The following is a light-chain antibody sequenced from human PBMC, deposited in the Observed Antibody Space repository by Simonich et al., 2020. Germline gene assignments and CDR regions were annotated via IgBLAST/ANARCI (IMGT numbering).Light chain of an antibody. CDR3: SSYTSSSTYV. CDR1: SSDVGGYNY. J-gene: IGLJ1*01. V-gene: IGLV2-14*01. CDR2: DVS. Sequence: QSALTQPAFVSGSPGQSITISCTGTSSDVGGYNYVSWYQQHPGKAPKLRIYDVSKRPPEFSNRFSGSKSGNTASLTISGLQAEDEADYYCSSYTSSSTYVFGTGTKVTVL.